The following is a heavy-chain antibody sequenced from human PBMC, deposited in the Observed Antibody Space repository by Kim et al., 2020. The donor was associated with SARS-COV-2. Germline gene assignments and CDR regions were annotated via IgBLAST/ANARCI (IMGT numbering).Heavy chain of an antibody. J-gene: IGHJ4*02. CDR3: ARDRQRAGTGVDY. Sequence: YSKSVRGRITSNAETSKNQFSLHLNSVTPEDTALYYCARDRQRAGTGVDYWGQGTLVTVSS. V-gene: IGHV6-1*01.